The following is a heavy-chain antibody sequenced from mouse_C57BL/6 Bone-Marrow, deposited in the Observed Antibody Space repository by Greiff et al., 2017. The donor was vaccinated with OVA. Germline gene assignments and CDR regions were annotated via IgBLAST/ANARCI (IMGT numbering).Heavy chain of an antibody. V-gene: IGHV1-39*01. CDR1: GYSFTDYN. Sequence: VQLKESGPELVKPGASVKISCKASGYSFTDYNMNWVKQSNGKSLEWIGVINPNYGTTSYNQKFKGKATLTVDQSSSTAYMQLNSLTSEDSAVYYCARGGLLAQATRWFAYWGQGTLVTVSA. J-gene: IGHJ3*01. CDR3: ARGGLLAQATRWFAY. D-gene: IGHD3-2*02. CDR2: INPNYGTT.